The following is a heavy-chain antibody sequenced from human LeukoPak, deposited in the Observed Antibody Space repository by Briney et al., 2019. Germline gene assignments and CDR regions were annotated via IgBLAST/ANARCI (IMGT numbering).Heavy chain of an antibody. Sequence: ASVKVSCKASGYTFTGYYMHWVRQSPGQGLEWMGWINPNSGGTNYAQKFQGRVTMTRDTSISTAYMELSRLRSDDTAVYYCARDERSDGYNLEVSCFDYWGQGTLVTVSS. CDR2: INPNSGGT. CDR3: ARDERSDGYNLEVSCFDY. V-gene: IGHV1-2*02. D-gene: IGHD5-24*01. CDR1: GYTFTGYY. J-gene: IGHJ4*02.